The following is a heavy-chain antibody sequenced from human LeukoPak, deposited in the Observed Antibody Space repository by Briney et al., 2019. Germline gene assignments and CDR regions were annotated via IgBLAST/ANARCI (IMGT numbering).Heavy chain of an antibody. CDR3: ARLGSRGYSGYDERGYYYMDV. D-gene: IGHD5-12*01. CDR1: GGSISSYY. CDR2: IYYSGST. Sequence: SETLSLTCTVSGGSISSYYWSWIRQPPGKGLEWIGYIYYSGSTNYNPSLKSRVTISVDTSKNRFSLKLSSVTAADTAVYYCARLGSRGYSGYDERGYYYMDVWGKGTTVTVSS. V-gene: IGHV4-59*01. J-gene: IGHJ6*03.